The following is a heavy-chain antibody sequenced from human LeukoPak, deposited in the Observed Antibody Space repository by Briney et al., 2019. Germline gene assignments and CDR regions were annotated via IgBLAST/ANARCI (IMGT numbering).Heavy chain of an antibody. V-gene: IGHV4-39*07. D-gene: IGHD3-3*01. CDR1: GASISSSSYY. CDR3: ADQYYDFWSGYPNAEYFQH. Sequence: SETLSLTCTVSGASISSSSYYWGWIRQPPGKGLEWIGSIYHSGSTYYNPSLKSRVTISVDTSKNQFSLKLSSVTAADTAVYYCADQYYDFWSGYPNAEYFQHWGQGTLVTVSS. J-gene: IGHJ1*01. CDR2: IYHSGST.